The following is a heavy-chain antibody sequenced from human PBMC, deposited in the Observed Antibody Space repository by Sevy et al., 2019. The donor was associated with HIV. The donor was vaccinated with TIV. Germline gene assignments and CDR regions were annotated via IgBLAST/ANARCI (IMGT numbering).Heavy chain of an antibody. D-gene: IGHD3-10*01. CDR2: INHSEST. V-gene: IGHV4-34*01. Sequence: SETLSLTCAVYGGSXXGYYWSWIRQPPGKGLEWIGEINHSESTNYNPSLKSRVTISVDTSKNQFSLKLSSVTAADTXVYYCVRAVYYYGSGXYXNYYYXDVWGKGTTVTVSS. CDR3: VRAVYYYGSGXYXNYYYXDV. CDR1: GGSXXGYY. J-gene: IGHJ6*03.